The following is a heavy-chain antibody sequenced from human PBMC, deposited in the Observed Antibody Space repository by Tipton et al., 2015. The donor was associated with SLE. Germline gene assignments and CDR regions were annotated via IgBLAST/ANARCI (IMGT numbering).Heavy chain of an antibody. CDR1: GGSISSHY. D-gene: IGHD6-13*01. CDR2: IYYSGST. CDR3: AREVGYSSSSHAFDI. Sequence: LRLSCTVSGGSISSHYWSWIRQPPGKGLEWIGYIYYSGSTNYNPSLKSRVTLSVDTSKNQFSLKLSSVTAADTAVYYCAREVGYSSSSHAFDIWGQGTMVTVSS. J-gene: IGHJ3*02. V-gene: IGHV4-59*11.